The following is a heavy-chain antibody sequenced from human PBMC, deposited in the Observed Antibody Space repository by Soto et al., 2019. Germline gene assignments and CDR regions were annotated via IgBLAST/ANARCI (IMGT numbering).Heavy chain of an antibody. D-gene: IGHD3-9*01. Sequence: SETLSLTCTVSGGSISSSSYYWGWIRQPPGKGLEWIGSIYYSGSTYYNPSLKSRVTISVDTSKNQFSLKLSSVTAADTAVYYCARRFNYDILTGYYYFDYWGQGTLVTVSS. CDR2: IYYSGST. CDR1: GGSISSSSYY. V-gene: IGHV4-39*01. J-gene: IGHJ4*02. CDR3: ARRFNYDILTGYYYFDY.